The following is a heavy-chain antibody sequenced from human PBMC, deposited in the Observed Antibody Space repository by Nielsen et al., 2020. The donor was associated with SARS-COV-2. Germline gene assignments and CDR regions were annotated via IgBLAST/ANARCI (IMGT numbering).Heavy chain of an antibody. J-gene: IGHJ1*01. V-gene: IGHV3-48*02. CDR3: ASSRHDFWSGYHLQH. D-gene: IGHD3-3*01. CDR2: ISSSSSTI. CDR1: GFTLSSYS. Sequence: GGYLRLSCAASGFTLSSYSMNWVRQAPGKGLEWVSYISSSSSTIYYADSVKGRFTISRDNAKNSLYLQMNSLRDEDTAVYYCASSRHDFWSGYHLQHWGQGTLVTVSS.